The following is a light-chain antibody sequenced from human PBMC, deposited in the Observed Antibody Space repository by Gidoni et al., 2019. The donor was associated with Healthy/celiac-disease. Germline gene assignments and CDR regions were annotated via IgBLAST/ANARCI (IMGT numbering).Light chain of an antibody. V-gene: IGKV1-39*01. J-gene: IGKJ4*01. Sequence: DIHMTQSPSSLSASVGDRVTITCRASQSISSYLNWYQQKPGKAPKLLIYAASSLQSGVPSRFSGNGSGTEFTLTISSLQPEDFATYYCQQSYSTPPGFGGGTKVEIK. CDR1: QSISSY. CDR2: AAS. CDR3: QQSYSTPPG.